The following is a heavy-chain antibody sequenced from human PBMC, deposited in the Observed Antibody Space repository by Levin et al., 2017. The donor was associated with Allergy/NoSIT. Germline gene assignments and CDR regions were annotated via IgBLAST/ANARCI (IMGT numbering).Heavy chain of an antibody. CDR3: ARDQGDCSGGSCYSNFDY. J-gene: IGHJ4*02. CDR2: ISYDGSNK. CDR1: GFTFSSYA. D-gene: IGHD2-15*01. V-gene: IGHV3-30-3*01. Sequence: GGSLRLSCAASGFTFSSYAMHWVRQAPGKGLEWVAVISYDGSNKYYADSVKGRFTISRDNSKNTLYLQMNSLRAEDTAVYYCARDQGDCSGGSCYSNFDYWGQGTLVTVSS.